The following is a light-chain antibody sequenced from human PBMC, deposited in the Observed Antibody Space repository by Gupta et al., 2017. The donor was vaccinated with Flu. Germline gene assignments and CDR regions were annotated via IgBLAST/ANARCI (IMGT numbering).Light chain of an antibody. V-gene: IGKV3-20*01. CDR3: QQYGSSPYT. CDR1: RSVISSY. CDR2: VAS. Sequence: IVLSQQSRTLPFSPAERATPSCSTSRSVISSYLVWYQQKPGQAPRLLIYVASTRATGIPDRFSGSGSGTDFTLTISRLEPEDFAVYYCQQYGSSPYTFGEGTKLEIK. J-gene: IGKJ2*01.